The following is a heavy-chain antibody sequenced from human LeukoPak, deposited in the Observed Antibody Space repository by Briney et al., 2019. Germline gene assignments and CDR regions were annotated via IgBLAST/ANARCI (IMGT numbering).Heavy chain of an antibody. CDR3: ARVHGVYYFDY. CDR2: INPSGGST. D-gene: IGHD6-13*01. V-gene: IGHV1-46*01. CDR1: GYTFTSYY. Sequence: ASVTVSCKASGYTFTSYYMHWVRQAPEQGLEWMGIINPSGGSTSYAQKFQGRVTMTRDTSTSTVYMELSSLRSEDTAVYYCARVHGVYYFDYWGQGTLVTVSS. J-gene: IGHJ4*02.